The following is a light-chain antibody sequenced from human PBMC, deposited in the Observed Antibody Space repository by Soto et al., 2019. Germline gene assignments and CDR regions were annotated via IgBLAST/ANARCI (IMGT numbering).Light chain of an antibody. Sequence: NVLTQSPGTLSLSPGERATLSCRASQTVSGSYVAWYQQKPGQAPRLLIYGAATRAIGIPDRFSGSGSGTDFTLTISRLEPEDFAVYYCQQYGSSPRTFGQGTKVDI. CDR1: QTVSGSY. J-gene: IGKJ1*01. V-gene: IGKV3-20*01. CDR2: GAA. CDR3: QQYGSSPRT.